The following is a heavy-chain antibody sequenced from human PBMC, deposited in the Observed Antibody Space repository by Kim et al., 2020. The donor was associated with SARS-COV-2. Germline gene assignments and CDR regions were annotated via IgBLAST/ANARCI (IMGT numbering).Heavy chain of an antibody. V-gene: IGHV1-69*01. CDR3: ARDQGSEFGGDYLGY. D-gene: IGHD4-17*01. J-gene: IGHJ4*02. Sequence: QKFQGRVTITADESTSTAYMELSSLRSEDTAVYYCARDQGSEFGGDYLGYWGQGTLVTVSS.